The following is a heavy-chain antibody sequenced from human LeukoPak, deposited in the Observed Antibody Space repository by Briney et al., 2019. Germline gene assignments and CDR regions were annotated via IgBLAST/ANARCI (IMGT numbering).Heavy chain of an antibody. CDR2: IKQDGSTK. V-gene: IGHV3-7*01. CDR1: GFTFANSW. Sequence: PGGSLRLSCAASGFTFANSWMAWVRQAPGKGLEWVDNIKQDGSTKHYADSLKGRFTISRDNPKNSLFLQMNNLRADDTAIYYCTRDTIGSLDYWGQGILVTVAS. D-gene: IGHD1-26*01. CDR3: TRDTIGSLDY. J-gene: IGHJ4*02.